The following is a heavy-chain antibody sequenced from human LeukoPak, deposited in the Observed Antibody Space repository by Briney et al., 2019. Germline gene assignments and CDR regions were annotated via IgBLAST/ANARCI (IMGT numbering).Heavy chain of an antibody. Sequence: SAGSLRLSCAASGFTVSRNYYMNWVRQAPGKGLEWVSVIYSAGSTYYADSVKGRFTISRDNSKNTVYLQMNSLRAEDTAVYYCARGDDYGGAWYYFDCWGQGTLVTVSS. V-gene: IGHV3-53*01. CDR2: IYSAGST. D-gene: IGHD4-23*01. CDR3: ARGDDYGGAWYYFDC. CDR1: GFTVSRNY. J-gene: IGHJ4*02.